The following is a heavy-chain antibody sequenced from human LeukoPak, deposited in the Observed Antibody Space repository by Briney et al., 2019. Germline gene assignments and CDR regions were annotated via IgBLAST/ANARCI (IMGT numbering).Heavy chain of an antibody. D-gene: IGHD3-16*02. V-gene: IGHV3-21*01. Sequence: GGSLRLSCAASGFTFSSYSMNWVRQAPGKGLEWVSSISGSSSYIYYADSVKGRFTISRDNAKNSLSLQMNSLRAEDTAVYYCARTTDYAYVWGSYRYTGYFDYWGQGTLVTVSS. CDR1: GFTFSSYS. CDR3: ARTTDYAYVWGSYRYTGYFDY. CDR2: ISGSSSYI. J-gene: IGHJ4*02.